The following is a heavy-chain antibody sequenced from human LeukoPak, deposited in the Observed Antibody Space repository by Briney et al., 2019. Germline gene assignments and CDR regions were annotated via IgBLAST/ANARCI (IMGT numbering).Heavy chain of an antibody. J-gene: IGHJ6*02. D-gene: IGHD3-3*01. CDR3: ARSPGVMDV. V-gene: IGHV3-30*02. CDR1: GFIFSDFD. Sequence: GGSLRLSCVASGFIFSDFDMHWVRQAPGKGLEWVASMRNDGSQIYYAESVKGRFTISRDNSKNTLYLQMNSLRAEDTAVYYCARSPGVMDVWGQGTTVTVSS. CDR2: MRNDGSQI.